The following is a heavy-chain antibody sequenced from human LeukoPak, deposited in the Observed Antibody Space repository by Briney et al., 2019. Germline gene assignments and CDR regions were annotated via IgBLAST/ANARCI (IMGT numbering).Heavy chain of an antibody. J-gene: IGHJ4*02. Sequence: PGGSLRLSCAASGFTFSSYEMNWVRQAPGKGLEWVSYISSSGSTIYYADSVKGRFTISRDNSKNTLYLQMNSLRAEDTAVYYCAKVLRDSGYDGFDYWGQGTLVTVSS. CDR3: AKVLRDSGYDGFDY. V-gene: IGHV3-48*03. CDR1: GFTFSSYE. D-gene: IGHD5-12*01. CDR2: ISSSGSTI.